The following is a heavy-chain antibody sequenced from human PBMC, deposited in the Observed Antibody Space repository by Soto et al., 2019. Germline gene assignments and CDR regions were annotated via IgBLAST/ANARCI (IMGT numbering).Heavy chain of an antibody. J-gene: IGHJ4*02. CDR1: GYSFTSYW. V-gene: IGHV5-51*01. CDR3: ARECAEMATITGFDY. D-gene: IGHD5-12*01. CDR2: IYPGDSDT. Sequence: GESLKISCKGFGYSFTSYWIGWVRQMPGKGLEWMGIIYPGDSDTRYSPSFQGQVTISADKSIRTAYLQWSSLKASDTAMYYCARECAEMATITGFDYWGQGTLVTVSS.